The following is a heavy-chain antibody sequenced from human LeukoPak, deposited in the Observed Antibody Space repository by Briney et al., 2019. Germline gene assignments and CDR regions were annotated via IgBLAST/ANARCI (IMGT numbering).Heavy chain of an antibody. CDR1: GGSISSGGYY. CDR3: ARHYDSSGYAPFDY. V-gene: IGHV4-31*03. Sequence: SETLSLTCTVSGGSISSGGYYWSWIRQHPGKGLEWIGYIYYSGSTYYNPSLKSRVTISVDTSKNQFSLKLSSVTAADTVVYYCARHYDSSGYAPFDYWGQGTLVTVSS. D-gene: IGHD3-22*01. J-gene: IGHJ4*02. CDR2: IYYSGST.